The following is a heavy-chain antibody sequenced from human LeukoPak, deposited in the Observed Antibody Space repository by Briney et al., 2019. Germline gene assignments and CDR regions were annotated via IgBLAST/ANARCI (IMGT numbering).Heavy chain of an antibody. CDR3: AKARGWYDFDY. V-gene: IGHV3-23*01. J-gene: IGHJ4*02. CDR2: ISGVGGST. CDR1: GFTFSSHA. D-gene: IGHD6-19*01. Sequence: GGSLRLSCAASGFTFSSHAMSWVRQTPGKGLDWVSGISGVGGSTYYADSVKGRFTISRDNSKNTVYLQMNSLRADVTAVYYCAKARGWYDFDYWGQGILVTVSS.